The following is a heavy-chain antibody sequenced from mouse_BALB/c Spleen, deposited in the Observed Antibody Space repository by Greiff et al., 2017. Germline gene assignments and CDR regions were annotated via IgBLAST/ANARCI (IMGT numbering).Heavy chain of an antibody. D-gene: IGHD1-1*01. CDR2: IYPSDSYT. CDR3: TRFRGSSFWYFDV. Sequence: QVHVKQPGAELVRPGASVKLSCKASGYTFTSYWINWVKQRPGQGLEWIGNIYPSDSYTNYNQKFKDKATLTVDKSSSTAYMQLSSPTSEDSAVYYCTRFRGSSFWYFDVWGAGTTVTVSS. CDR1: GYTFTSYW. V-gene: IGHV1-69*02. J-gene: IGHJ1*01.